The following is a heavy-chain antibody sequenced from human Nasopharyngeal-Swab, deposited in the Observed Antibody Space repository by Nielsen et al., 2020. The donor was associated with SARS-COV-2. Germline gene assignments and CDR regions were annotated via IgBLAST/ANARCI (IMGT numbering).Heavy chain of an antibody. D-gene: IGHD5-18*01. CDR2: ISSSSSTI. CDR1: GFTFSSYS. Sequence: GGSLRLSCAASGFTFSSYSMNWVRQAPGKGLEWVSYISSSSSTIYYADSVKGRFTISRDNSKNTLFLQMNSLRAEDTAVYYCARLYNYASSYFDYWGQGTLVTVSS. V-gene: IGHV3-48*01. CDR3: ARLYNYASSYFDY. J-gene: IGHJ4*02.